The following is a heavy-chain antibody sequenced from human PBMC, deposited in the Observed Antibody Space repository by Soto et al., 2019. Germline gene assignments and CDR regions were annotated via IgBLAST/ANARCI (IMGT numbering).Heavy chain of an antibody. V-gene: IGHV4-34*01. CDR1: GGSFSGHY. J-gene: IGHJ4*02. CDR3: ARGVPGYSSSWYAY. CDR2: INDGGTT. Sequence: QVQLQQWGAGLLKPSETLSLTCAVYGGSFSGHYWSWIRQPPGKGLEWIGEINDGGTTNYNPSLKGRVIISVDTSKTQFSLKLRSVTAADTAVYYCARGVPGYSSSWYAYWGQGTLVTVSS. D-gene: IGHD6-13*01.